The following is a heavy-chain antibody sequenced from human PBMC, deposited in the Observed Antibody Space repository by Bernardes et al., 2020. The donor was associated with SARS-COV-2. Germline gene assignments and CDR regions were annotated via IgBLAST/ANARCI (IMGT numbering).Heavy chain of an antibody. CDR3: ARESLGELGTFDY. D-gene: IGHD1-26*01. V-gene: IGHV4-59*01. CDR1: GGSISSYY. CDR2: IYYSGST. Sequence: SETLSLTCTVSGGSISSYYWSWIRQPPGKGLEWIGYIYYSGSTNYNPSLKSRVTISVDTSKNQFSLKLSSVTAADTAVYYCARESLGELGTFDYWGQGTLVTVSS. J-gene: IGHJ4*02.